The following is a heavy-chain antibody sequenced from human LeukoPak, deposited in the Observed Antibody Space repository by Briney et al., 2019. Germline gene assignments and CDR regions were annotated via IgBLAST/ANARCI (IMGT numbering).Heavy chain of an antibody. V-gene: IGHV4-59*01. CDR2: IYYSGGT. D-gene: IGHD3-22*01. Sequence: PSETLSLTCAVFGGSISNYFWSWIRQPPGKGLEWIGYIYYSGGTNYNPSLKSRVTISVDTSKNQFSLKLSSVTAADTAVYYCAREGSGYPFDYWGQGTLVTVSS. J-gene: IGHJ4*02. CDR3: AREGSGYPFDY. CDR1: GGSISNYF.